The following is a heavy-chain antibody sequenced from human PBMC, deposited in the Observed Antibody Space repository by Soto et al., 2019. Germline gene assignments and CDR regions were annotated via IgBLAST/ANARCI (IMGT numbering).Heavy chain of an antibody. CDR1: GFTFSSHG. J-gene: IGHJ4*02. V-gene: IGHV3-23*01. CDR2: ISGSGGST. D-gene: IGHD3-10*01. Sequence: EVQLLESGGGLVQPGGSLRLSCAASGFTFSSHGMSWVRQAPGKGREGVSSISGSGGSTYYADSVKGRFTISRNNSKNTLYLQMNSLRVEDTAVYYCAKAAYYYGSGSYFPFDYWGQGTLVTVSS. CDR3: AKAAYYYGSGSYFPFDY.